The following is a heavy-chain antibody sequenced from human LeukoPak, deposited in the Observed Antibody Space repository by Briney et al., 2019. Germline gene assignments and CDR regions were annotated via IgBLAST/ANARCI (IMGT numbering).Heavy chain of an antibody. Sequence: GGSLRLSCEASGFTFSTYAMHWGRQAPGKGLEYVSSISSYGDSTYYAHSVKGRFTISRDNSKNTLYLQMGSLRDEDTAVYYCARTEQWLATGGWYWFDPWGQGTLVTVSS. CDR1: GFTFSTYA. J-gene: IGHJ5*02. V-gene: IGHV3-64*01. CDR3: ARTEQWLATGGWYWFDP. D-gene: IGHD6-19*01. CDR2: ISSYGDST.